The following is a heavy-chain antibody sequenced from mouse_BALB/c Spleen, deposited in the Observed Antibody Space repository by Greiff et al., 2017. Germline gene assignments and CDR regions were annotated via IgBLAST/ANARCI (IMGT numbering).Heavy chain of an antibody. CDR2: ISSGGST. CDR3: ARAKSDYYGSSDWFAY. D-gene: IGHD1-1*01. Sequence: EVHLVESGGGLVKPGGSLKLSCAASGFTFSSYAMSWVRQTPEKRLEWVASISSGGSTYYPDSVKGRFTISRDNARNILYLQMSSLRSEDTAMYYCARAKSDYYGSSDWFAYWGQGTLVTVSA. CDR1: GFTFSSYA. J-gene: IGHJ3*01. V-gene: IGHV5-6-5*01.